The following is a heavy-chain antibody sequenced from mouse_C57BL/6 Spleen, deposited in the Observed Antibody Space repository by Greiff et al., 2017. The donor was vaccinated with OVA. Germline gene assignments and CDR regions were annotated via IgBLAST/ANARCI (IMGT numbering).Heavy chain of an antibody. CDR3: ARPYGSAWCAY. D-gene: IGHD1-1*01. Sequence: VQLQQSGAELVKPGASVKISCKASGYAFSSYWMNWVKQRPGKGLEWIGQIYPGDGDTNYNGKFKGKATLTADKSSSTAYMQLSSLTSEDAAVYFGARPYGSAWCAYWGQGTLVTVST. J-gene: IGHJ3*01. CDR2: IYPGDGDT. V-gene: IGHV1-80*01. CDR1: GYAFSSYW.